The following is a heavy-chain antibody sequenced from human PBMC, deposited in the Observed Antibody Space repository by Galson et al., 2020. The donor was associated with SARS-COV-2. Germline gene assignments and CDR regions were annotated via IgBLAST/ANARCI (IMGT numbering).Heavy chain of an antibody. J-gene: IGHJ4*02. Sequence: SETLSLTCTASGGSISSYYWSWVRQSPGKGLEWLGYIYFTGTTHYNPSLEGRVAFSVDTSKNQFSLKLSSVTAADAAVYYCARKGGGHDYWGQGTLVTVSS. CDR3: ARKGGGHDY. CDR2: IYFTGTT. CDR1: GGSISSYY. D-gene: IGHD3-16*01. V-gene: IGHV4-59*01.